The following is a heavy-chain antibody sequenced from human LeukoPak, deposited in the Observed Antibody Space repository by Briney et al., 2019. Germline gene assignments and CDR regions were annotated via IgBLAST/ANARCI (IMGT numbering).Heavy chain of an antibody. CDR2: IYYSGST. J-gene: IGHJ4*02. CDR3: ARHVREYSSFAY. D-gene: IGHD6-6*01. V-gene: IGHV4-59*08. Sequence: SETLSLTCTVSGGSISSYYWSWIRQPPGKGLEWIGYIYYSGSTNYNPPLKSRVTISVDTSKDQFSLKLSSVTAADTAVYYCARHVREYSSFAYWGQGTLVTVSS. CDR1: GGSISSYY.